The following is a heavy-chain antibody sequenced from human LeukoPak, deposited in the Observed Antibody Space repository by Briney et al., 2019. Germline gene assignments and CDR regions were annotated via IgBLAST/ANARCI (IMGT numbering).Heavy chain of an antibody. J-gene: IGHJ6*02. CDR3: ARAGSSSSWYDFGYHCYYGMDV. D-gene: IGHD6-13*01. V-gene: IGHV4-31*03. CDR2: IYYSGST. CDR1: GGSISSGGYY. Sequence: SETLSLTCTVSGGSISSGGYYWSWIRQHPGKGLEWIGYIYYSGSTYYNPSLKSRVTISVDTSKNQFSLKLSSVTAADTAVYYCARAGSSSSWYDFGYHCYYGMDVWGQGTTVTVSS.